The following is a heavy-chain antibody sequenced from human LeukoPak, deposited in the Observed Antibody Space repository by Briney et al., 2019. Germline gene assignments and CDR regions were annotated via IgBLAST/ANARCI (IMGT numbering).Heavy chain of an antibody. CDR1: GYSFTNYW. CDR3: ATSYCTPSNCSGFDS. V-gene: IGHV5-51*01. CDR2: IYPDDSDT. Sequence: GESLKISCKGSGYSFTNYWIGWVRQMPGKGLEYMGIIYPDDSDTRYSPSFQGQVAISADKSINTAYLQWSSLEASDTAMYYCATSYCTPSNCSGFDSWGQGTPVTVSS. J-gene: IGHJ4*02. D-gene: IGHD2-8*01.